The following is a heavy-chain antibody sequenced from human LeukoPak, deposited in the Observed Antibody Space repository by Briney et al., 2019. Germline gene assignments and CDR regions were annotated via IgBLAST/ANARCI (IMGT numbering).Heavy chain of an antibody. Sequence: PGGSLRLSCAASGFTFSNYWMSWVRQAPGKGLEWVANIKQDGSEEVYVDSLKSRFTISRDNAKNSLFLQMNTLRAEDTAVYYCARDPYSSTWSYGMDVWGQGTTVTVSS. J-gene: IGHJ6*02. CDR1: GFTFSNYW. V-gene: IGHV3-7*05. D-gene: IGHD6-6*01. CDR3: ARDPYSSTWSYGMDV. CDR2: IKQDGSEE.